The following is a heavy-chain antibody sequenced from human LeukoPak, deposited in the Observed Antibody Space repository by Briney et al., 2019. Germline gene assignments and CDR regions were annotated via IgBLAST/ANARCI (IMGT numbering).Heavy chain of an antibody. CDR1: GFTFDDYA. Sequence: GGSLRLSCAASGFTFDDYAMHWVRQAPGKGLEWVSGISWNSGSIGYADSVKGRFTISRDNAKNSLHLQMNSLRAEDTALYYCAKVVVAATPGYYYYGMDVWGQGTTVTVSS. V-gene: IGHV3-9*01. D-gene: IGHD2-15*01. CDR2: ISWNSGSI. CDR3: AKVVVAATPGYYYYGMDV. J-gene: IGHJ6*02.